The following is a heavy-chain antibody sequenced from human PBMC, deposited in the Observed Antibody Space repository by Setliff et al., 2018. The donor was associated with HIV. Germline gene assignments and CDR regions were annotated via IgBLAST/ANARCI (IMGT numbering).Heavy chain of an antibody. V-gene: IGHV3-30*04. CDR3: ARAQRCTVEGSQDFDP. CDR1: GFTFSNFA. D-gene: IGHD2-8*02. J-gene: IGHJ5*02. Sequence: GGSLRLSCAASGFTFSNFAIHWVRQTPGKGLEWVAVISYDGSNKNYADSVKGRFTISRDNSKNTLYLQMNSLRGEDTAVYYCARAQRCTVEGSQDFDPWGQRTLVTVSS. CDR2: ISYDGSNK.